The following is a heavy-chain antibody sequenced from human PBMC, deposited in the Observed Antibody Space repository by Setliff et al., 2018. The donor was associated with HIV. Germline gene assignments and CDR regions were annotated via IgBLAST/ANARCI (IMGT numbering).Heavy chain of an antibody. J-gene: IGHJ4*02. V-gene: IGHV1-3*04. CDR1: GYISTMYT. Sequence: ASVKVSCKASGYISTMYTMYWVRQAPGQRLEWMGRINTVNGNTKYSQNFQGRVTITRDTSANTANMELSSLRSEDTAVYYCAREPAGSGSGSFGFWGPGTLVTVSS. CDR3: AREPAGSGSGSFGF. CDR2: INTVNGNT. D-gene: IGHD3-10*01.